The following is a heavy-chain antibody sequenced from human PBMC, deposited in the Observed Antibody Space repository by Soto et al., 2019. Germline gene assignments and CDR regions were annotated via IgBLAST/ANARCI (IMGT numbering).Heavy chain of an antibody. V-gene: IGHV4-30-2*01. D-gene: IGHD3-3*01. CDR3: ARVNYDFSDAFDI. J-gene: IGHJ3*02. CDR1: GGSISSGVYS. CDR2: IYHSGST. Sequence: QLQLQESGSGLVKPSQTLSLTCAVSGGSISSGVYSCSWIRQPPGKGLEWIGYIYHSGSTYYNPSPKCRVSISVDRSKNQCSLKLSSVTAADTAVYYCARVNYDFSDAFDIWGQGTMVTVSS.